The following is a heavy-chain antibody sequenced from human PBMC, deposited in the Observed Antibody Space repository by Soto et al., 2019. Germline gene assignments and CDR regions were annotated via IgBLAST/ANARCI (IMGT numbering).Heavy chain of an antibody. CDR3: ARGRCSGGSCYSIDY. V-gene: IGHV1-46*01. Sequence: QVQLVQSGAEVKKPGASVKVSCKASGYTFTSYYMHWVRQAPGQGLEWMGIINPSGGSTSYAQKFQGRVTMTRDTSTSTVYMELSSLRSEDTAVYYCARGRCSGGSCYSIDYWGQGTLVTVSS. D-gene: IGHD2-15*01. J-gene: IGHJ4*02. CDR1: GYTFTSYY. CDR2: INPSGGST.